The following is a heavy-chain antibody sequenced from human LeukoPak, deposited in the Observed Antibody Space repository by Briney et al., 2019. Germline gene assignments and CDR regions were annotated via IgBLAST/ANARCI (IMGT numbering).Heavy chain of an antibody. CDR3: ARDHKVATMLFDY. Sequence: GGSLRVSSAASGFTFCSSGMHSVRQAPGKGLERVAVIWYDGSNKYYADSVKGRFTISRDNSKNALYVKINSLRAGDTAVYYCARDHKVATMLFDYWGQETLVTVPS. D-gene: IGHD5-12*01. V-gene: IGHV3-33*01. J-gene: IGHJ4*02. CDR1: GFTFCSSG. CDR2: IWYDGSNK.